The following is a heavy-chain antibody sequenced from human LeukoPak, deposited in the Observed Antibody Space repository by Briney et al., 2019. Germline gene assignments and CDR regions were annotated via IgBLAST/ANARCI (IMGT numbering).Heavy chain of an antibody. CDR2: ISYDGSNK. D-gene: IGHD2-2*01. V-gene: IGHV3-30-3*01. CDR3: ARDHRYCSSTCCHLNWFDP. CDR1: GFTFSSYA. Sequence: GRSLRLSCAASGFTFSSYAMHWVRQAPGKGLEWVAVISYDGSNKYYADSVKGRFTISRDNSKNTLYLQMNSLRAEDTAVYYCARDHRYCSSTCCHLNWFDPWGQGTLVTVSS. J-gene: IGHJ5*02.